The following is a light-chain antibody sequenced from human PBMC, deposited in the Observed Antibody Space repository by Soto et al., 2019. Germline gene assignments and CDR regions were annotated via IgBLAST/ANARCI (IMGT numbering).Light chain of an antibody. CDR3: QQYGGSPRT. J-gene: IGKJ1*01. CDR2: SAS. V-gene: IGKV3-15*01. CDR1: QSISDT. Sequence: EIVMTQSPATLSVSPGGRATLSCRASQSISDTLAWYQQKPGQAPRLLIYSASRGATGFPARFSGSGSGTDFTLTISSLQSEDFAVYHCQQYGGSPRTFGQGTKVDI.